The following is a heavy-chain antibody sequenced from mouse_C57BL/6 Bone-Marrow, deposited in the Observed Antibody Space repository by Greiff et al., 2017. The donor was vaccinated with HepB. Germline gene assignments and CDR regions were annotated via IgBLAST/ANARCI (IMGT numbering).Heavy chain of an antibody. J-gene: IGHJ4*01. V-gene: IGHV7-3*01. CDR3: ARFYYEYLYYAMDY. CDR1: GFTFTDYY. Sequence: EVQGVESGGGLVQPGGSLSLSCAASGFTFTDYYMSWVRQPPGKALEWLGFIRNKANGYTTEYSASVKGRFTISRDNSQSILYLQMNALRAEDGATYYCARFYYEYLYYAMDYWGQGTSVTVSS. CDR2: IRNKANGYTT. D-gene: IGHD2-4*01.